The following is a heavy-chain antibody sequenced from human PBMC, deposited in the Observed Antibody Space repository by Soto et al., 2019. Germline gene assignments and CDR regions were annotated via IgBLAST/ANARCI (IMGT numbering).Heavy chain of an antibody. CDR3: TTGVTSRGMDV. CDR1: GFTFSNAW. J-gene: IGHJ6*02. Sequence: EVQLVESGGGLVKPGGSLRLSCAASGFTFSNAWMSWVRQAPGKGLEWVGRIKTKTDGGTTDYAAPVKGRFTISRDDSKNTLYQKMNSLKTEDTAVYYCTTGVTSRGMDVWGQGTTVTVSS. D-gene: IGHD2-21*02. CDR2: IKTKTDGGTT. V-gene: IGHV3-15*01.